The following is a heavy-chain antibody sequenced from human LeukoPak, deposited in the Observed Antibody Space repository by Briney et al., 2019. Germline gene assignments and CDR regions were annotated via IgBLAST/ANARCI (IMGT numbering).Heavy chain of an antibody. Sequence: GASVTVSCKASGYTFTGYYMHWVRQAPGQGLEWMGWINPNSGGTNYAQKFQGRVTMTRDTSISTAYMELSRLRSDDTAVYYCARQGYYYDVRNDAFDIWGQGTMVTVSS. V-gene: IGHV1-2*02. CDR2: INPNSGGT. CDR1: GYTFTGYY. D-gene: IGHD3-22*01. CDR3: ARQGYYYDVRNDAFDI. J-gene: IGHJ3*02.